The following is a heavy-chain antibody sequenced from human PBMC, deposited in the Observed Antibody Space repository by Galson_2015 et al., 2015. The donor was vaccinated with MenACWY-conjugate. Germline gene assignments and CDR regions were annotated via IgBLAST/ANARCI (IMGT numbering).Heavy chain of an antibody. D-gene: IGHD5-12*01. Sequence: QSGAEVKKPGESLTISCKASGYTFTTSWIGWVRQMPGKGLEWMGIIYPGDSDTRYSPSLQGPATISADKSISTAYLQWSSLKASDTAIYYCARLRYGGYDWSESYFDYWGQGTLVTVSS. J-gene: IGHJ4*02. V-gene: IGHV5-51*03. CDR3: ARLRYGGYDWSESYFDY. CDR2: IYPGDSDT. CDR1: GYTFTTSW.